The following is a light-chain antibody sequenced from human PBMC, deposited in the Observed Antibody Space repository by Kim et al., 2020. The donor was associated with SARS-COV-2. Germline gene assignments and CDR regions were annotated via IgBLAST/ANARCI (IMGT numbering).Light chain of an antibody. CDR1: QGLCNY. CDR3: EKYNTAPWT. Sequence: AYVGERDTIPCRASQGLCNYVAWCQQKPGKVPMLLCYAASTLQSGVPSRFSGSGSGTDFTLTLCSLRSGDAATYYCEKYNTAPWTFGQGTKVDIK. CDR2: AAS. V-gene: IGKV1-27*01. J-gene: IGKJ1*01.